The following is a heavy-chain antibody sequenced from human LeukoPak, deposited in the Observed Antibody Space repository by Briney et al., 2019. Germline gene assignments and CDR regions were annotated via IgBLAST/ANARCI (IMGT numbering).Heavy chain of an antibody. CDR1: GGSISSGTYY. CDR3: ARGGTSWPDWYFDL. V-gene: IGHV4-61*02. CDR2: MHISGTT. D-gene: IGHD2-2*01. Sequence: SQTLSLTCTVSGGSISSGTYYWSWIRQPAGKGLEWIGRMHISGTTSYNPSLKSRVTISVDTSKSQFSLKLSSVTAADTAVYFCARGGTSWPDWYFDLWGRGPLVTVS. J-gene: IGHJ2*01.